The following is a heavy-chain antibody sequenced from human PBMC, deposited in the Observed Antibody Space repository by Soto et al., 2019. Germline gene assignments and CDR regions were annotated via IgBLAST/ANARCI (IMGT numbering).Heavy chain of an antibody. CDR2: VSHDGRNT. D-gene: IGHD6-19*01. J-gene: IGHJ4*02. Sequence: VQLVESGGGVVQPGRSLRLSCAASGFTFSDYAMHWVRQAPGKGLEWVAVVSHDGRNTHYADSVKARFTISRDSSKNTVSLERISLRAADTAVYYCAKGGRQWLVTSDFNYWGQGALVTVSS. CDR1: GFTFSDYA. V-gene: IGHV3-30*18. CDR3: AKGGRQWLVTSDFNY.